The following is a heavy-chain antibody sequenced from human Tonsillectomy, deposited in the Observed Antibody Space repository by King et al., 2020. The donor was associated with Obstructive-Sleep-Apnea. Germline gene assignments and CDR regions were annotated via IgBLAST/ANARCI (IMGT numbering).Heavy chain of an antibody. CDR2: ISYDGSNK. CDR1: GFTFSSYA. V-gene: IGHV3-30-3*01. CDR3: ARDRVEMATTGGFDY. D-gene: IGHD5-24*01. J-gene: IGHJ4*02. Sequence: VQLVESGGGVVQPGRSLRLSCAASGFTFSSYAMHWVRQAPGKGLEWVAVISYDGSNKYYADSVKGRFTISRDNSKNTLFLQMNSLRAEDTAVYYCARDRVEMATTGGFDYWGQGTLVTVSS.